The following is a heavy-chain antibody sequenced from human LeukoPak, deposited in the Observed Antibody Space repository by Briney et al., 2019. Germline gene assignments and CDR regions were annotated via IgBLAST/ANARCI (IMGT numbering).Heavy chain of an antibody. CDR1: GYTFTSYY. V-gene: IGHV1-24*01. CDR3: ATEGDSSGYPITYFDY. CDR2: FDPEDGET. Sequence: ASVKVSCKASGYTFTSYYMHWVRQAPGKGLEWMGGFDPEDGETIYAQKFQGRVTMTEDTSTDTAYMELSSLRSEDTAVYYCATEGDSSGYPITYFDYWGQGTLVTVSS. J-gene: IGHJ4*02. D-gene: IGHD3-22*01.